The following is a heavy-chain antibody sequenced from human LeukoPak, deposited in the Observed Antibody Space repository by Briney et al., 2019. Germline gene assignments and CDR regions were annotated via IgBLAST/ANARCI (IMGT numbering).Heavy chain of an antibody. Sequence: SETLSLTCTVSGGSISSGSYDWYWIRQPAGKGLEWIGHIYTSGSSNYSPSLKSRVTISVDTSKNQFSLKLSSVTAADTAVYYCARFPGRWFGELNFDYWGQGTLVTVSS. CDR2: IYTSGSS. V-gene: IGHV4-61*09. D-gene: IGHD3-10*01. CDR1: GGSISSGSYD. CDR3: ARFPGRWFGELNFDY. J-gene: IGHJ4*02.